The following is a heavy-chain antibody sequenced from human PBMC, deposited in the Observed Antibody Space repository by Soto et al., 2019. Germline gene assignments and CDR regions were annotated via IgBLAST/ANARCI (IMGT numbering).Heavy chain of an antibody. J-gene: IGHJ6*02. V-gene: IGHV1-69*12. Sequence: QVQLVQSGAEVKKPGSSVKVSCKASGGTFNSFAINWVRQAPGQGLEWMGVIIPIFGTANYAQNFQGRVTITADESASTAYMELTSLRSEDTAVYYCARGYQGECGGDCTHRYSYHGMDSWGQGTTVTVSS. CDR3: ARGYQGECGGDCTHRYSYHGMDS. D-gene: IGHD2-21*02. CDR2: IIPIFGTA. CDR1: GGTFNSFA.